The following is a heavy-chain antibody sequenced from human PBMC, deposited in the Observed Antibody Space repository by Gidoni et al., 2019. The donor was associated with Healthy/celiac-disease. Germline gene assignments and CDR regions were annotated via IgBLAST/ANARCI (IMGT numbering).Heavy chain of an antibody. CDR2: IGTAGDT. CDR1: GCTFSSDD. J-gene: IGHJ6*02. D-gene: IGHD6-19*01. V-gene: IGHV3-13*01. CDR3: ARGAYSSGWYGRYYYYYGMDV. Sequence: EVQLVESGGGLVQPGGSLRRSCAASGCTFSSDDMHWVRQATGKGLEWVSAIGTAGDTYYPGSVQGRFTISRENAKNSLYLQMNSLRAEDTAVYYCARGAYSSGWYGRYYYYYGMDVWGQGTTVTVSS.